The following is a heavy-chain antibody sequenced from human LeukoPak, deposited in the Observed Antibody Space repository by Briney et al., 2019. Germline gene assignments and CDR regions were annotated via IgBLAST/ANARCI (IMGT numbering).Heavy chain of an antibody. CDR3: ARGIPGYFGTSGYYYEY. D-gene: IGHD3-22*01. CDR1: GGSISSYY. V-gene: IGHV4-59*12. J-gene: IGHJ4*02. Sequence: SETLSLTCTVSGGSISSYYWSWIRQPPGKGLKWIGNIYYSGYTTYSPSLRSRVTISVDTSKNQFSLKLSSVTAADTAVYYCARGIPGYFGTSGYYYEYWGQGTLVTVSS. CDR2: IYYSGYT.